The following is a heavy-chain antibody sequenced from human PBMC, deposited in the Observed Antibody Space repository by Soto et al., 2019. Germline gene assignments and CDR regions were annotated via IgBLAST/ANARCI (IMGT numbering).Heavy chain of an antibody. D-gene: IGHD6-19*01. CDR2: ISSSSSYI. J-gene: IGHJ6*02. CDR1: GFTFSSYS. CDR3: ARAEYSSGWYEYYGMDV. Sequence: GGSLRLSCAASGFTFSSYSMNWVRQAPGKGLEWVSSISSSSSYIYYADSVKCRFTISRDNAKNSLYLQMNSLRAEDTAVYYCARAEYSSGWYEYYGMDVWGQGTTVTVSS. V-gene: IGHV3-21*01.